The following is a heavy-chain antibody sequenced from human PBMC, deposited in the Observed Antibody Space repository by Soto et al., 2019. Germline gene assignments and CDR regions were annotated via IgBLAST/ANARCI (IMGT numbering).Heavy chain of an antibody. CDR1: GFYVSNYY. CDR2: IYRGGI. CDR3: ARDRRDGDTL. V-gene: IGHV3-66*01. Sequence: EVQVVESGGGLVQPGGSLRLSCAASGFYVSNYYMSWFRQAPGKGLEWVSVIYRGGIYYADSVQGRFTTSRDISRNSLDLQMNSLRVDDTAVYYCARDRRDGDTLWGQGVVVTVSS. J-gene: IGHJ4*02. D-gene: IGHD5-18*01.